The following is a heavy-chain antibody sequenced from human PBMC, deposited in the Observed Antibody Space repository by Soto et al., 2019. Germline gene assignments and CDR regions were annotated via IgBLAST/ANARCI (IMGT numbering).Heavy chain of an antibody. J-gene: IGHJ5*02. Sequence: SSAIGWSLQEKGQGLEWMGRIIPILGIANYAQKFQGRVTITADKSTSTAYMELSSLRSEDTAVYYCARDGDIVVVPAADSIHARWFDPSGQRTL. V-gene: IGHV1-69*04. CDR1: SSA. CDR3: ARDGDIVVVPAADSIHARWFDP. CDR2: IIPILGIA. D-gene: IGHD2-2*01.